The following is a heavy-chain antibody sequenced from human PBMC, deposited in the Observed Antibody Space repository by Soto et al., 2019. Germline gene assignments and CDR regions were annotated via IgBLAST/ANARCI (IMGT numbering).Heavy chain of an antibody. Sequence: ASVKVSCKASGYTFTSYGISWVRQAPGQGLEWMGWISAYNGNTNYAQKLQGRVTMTTDTSTSTAYMELRSLRSDDTAVYYCARDHNNWGSGGPSRITGDYWGQGTLVTVSS. V-gene: IGHV1-18*01. CDR3: ARDHNNWGSGGPSRITGDY. CDR1: GYTFTSYG. CDR2: ISAYNGNT. J-gene: IGHJ4*02. D-gene: IGHD7-27*01.